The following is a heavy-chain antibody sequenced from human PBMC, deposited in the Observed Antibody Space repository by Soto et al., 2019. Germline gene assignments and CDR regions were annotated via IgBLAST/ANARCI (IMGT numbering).Heavy chain of an antibody. CDR2: MNPNSGNT. CDR3: AREAGRYGMAV. CDR1: GYTFTSYD. J-gene: IGHJ6*01. V-gene: IGHV1-8*01. Sequence: QVQLVQSGAEAKKPGASVKDSCKASGYTFTSYDITSVRQATGQGLEYMGWMNPNSGNTGYAQKVQSSVTMTRTTSTSPAYLELSSLMYAGPGVNFCAREAGRYGMAVWGQGDAVTVPS.